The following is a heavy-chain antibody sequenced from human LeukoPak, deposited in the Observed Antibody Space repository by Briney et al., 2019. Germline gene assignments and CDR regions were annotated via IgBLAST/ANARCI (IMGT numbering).Heavy chain of an antibody. CDR3: ARGQGFWSHYSIPYYYMDV. CDR1: GFTFSSYW. CDR2: IKQDGGEK. Sequence: GGSLRLSCAASGFTFSSYWMSWVRQAPGKGLEWVANIKQDGGEKYYVDSVKGRFTISRDNTKNSLYLHMSSLRVEDTAVYYCARGQGFWSHYSIPYYYMDVWGKGTTVTVSS. J-gene: IGHJ6*03. V-gene: IGHV3-7*01. D-gene: IGHD3-3*01.